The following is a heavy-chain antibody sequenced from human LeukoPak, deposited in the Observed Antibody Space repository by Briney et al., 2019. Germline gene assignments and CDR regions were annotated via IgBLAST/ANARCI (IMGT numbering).Heavy chain of an antibody. CDR1: GFTFSSYE. Sequence: GGSLRLSCAASGFTFSSYEMNWVRQAPGKGLEWVSYISSSGSTIYYADSVKGRFTISRDNAKNSLYLQINSLRAEDTALYYCARDSGITLLRGVIDYWGQGTLVTVSS. D-gene: IGHD3-10*01. J-gene: IGHJ4*02. CDR2: ISSSGSTI. V-gene: IGHV3-48*03. CDR3: ARDSGITLLRGVIDY.